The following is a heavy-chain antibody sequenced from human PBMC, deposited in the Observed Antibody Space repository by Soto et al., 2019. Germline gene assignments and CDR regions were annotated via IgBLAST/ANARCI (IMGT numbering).Heavy chain of an antibody. CDR1: GFTFLSFG. CDR2: ISYDGSDT. V-gene: IGHV3-30*18. CDR3: AKDDQNCDYFSSSENFHCGMDV. Sequence: GGSLRLSCAASGFTFLSFGMYWVRQAPGKGLEWVAVISYDGSDTYYAESVRGRFTISRDNSKNTLYLQLNSLRPEDTGVYYCAKDDQNCDYFSSSENFHCGMDVWGQGTTVTVSS. J-gene: IGHJ6*02. D-gene: IGHD6-6*01.